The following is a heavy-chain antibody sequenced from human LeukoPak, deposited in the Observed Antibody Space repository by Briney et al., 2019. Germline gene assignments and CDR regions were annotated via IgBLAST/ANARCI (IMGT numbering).Heavy chain of an antibody. CDR2: ISAYNGNT. CDR3: ARGSADAFDI. D-gene: IGHD3-10*01. CDR1: GYTFTSYG. V-gene: IGHV1-18*01. Sequence: GASVKVSCKASGYTFTSYGISWVRQAPGQGLEWMGWISAYNGNTNYAQKFQGRVTMTTDTSTSTTYMELTSLRSNDTAVYFCARGSADAFDIWGHGTMVTDSS. J-gene: IGHJ3*02.